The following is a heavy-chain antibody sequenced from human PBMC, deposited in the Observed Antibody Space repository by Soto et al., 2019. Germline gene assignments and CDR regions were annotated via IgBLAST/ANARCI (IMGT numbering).Heavy chain of an antibody. D-gene: IGHD6-13*01. CDR3: ARDQGSHPGD. J-gene: IGHJ4*02. Sequence: QVQLQESGPGLVRPSGTVSLTCAVSGLSISSDNWWSWVRQPPGKGLEWIGEIHHSGSTNYNPSLKSRVTMSVVPSKYLFSLSLNSVTAADTAFYYCARDQGSHPGDWGQGTLVSVSS. CDR2: IHHSGST. V-gene: IGHV4-4*02. CDR1: GLSISSDNW.